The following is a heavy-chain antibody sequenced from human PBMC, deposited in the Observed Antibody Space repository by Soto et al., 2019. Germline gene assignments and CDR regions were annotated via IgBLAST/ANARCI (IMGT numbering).Heavy chain of an antibody. CDR3: LRDQRHWNEFADQ. V-gene: IGHV3-74*01. CDR1: GFAFGSYW. D-gene: IGHD1-1*01. J-gene: IGHJ4*02. CDR2: ISQDGTIA. Sequence: EVQLVESGGGLVQPGGSLRLSCAASGFAFGSYWMHWVRQAPGKGLVWVSRISQDGTIATQADSVKGRFTISRDNAKNTLYLQMNSLSADDTAVYYCLRDQRHWNEFADQWGQGTLVTVSS.